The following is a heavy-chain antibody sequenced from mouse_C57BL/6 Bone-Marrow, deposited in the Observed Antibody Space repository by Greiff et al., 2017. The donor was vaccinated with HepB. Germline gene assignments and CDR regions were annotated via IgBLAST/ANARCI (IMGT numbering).Heavy chain of an antibody. D-gene: IGHD4-1*01. Sequence: QVQLKQPGAELVKPGASVKVSCKASGYTFTSYWMHWVKQRPGQGLEWIGRIHPSDSDTNYNQKFKGKATLTVDKSSSTAYMQLSSLTSEDSAVYYCAPHWDDYAMDYWGQGTSVTVSS. CDR2: IHPSDSDT. V-gene: IGHV1-74*01. J-gene: IGHJ4*01. CDR3: APHWDDYAMDY. CDR1: GYTFTSYW.